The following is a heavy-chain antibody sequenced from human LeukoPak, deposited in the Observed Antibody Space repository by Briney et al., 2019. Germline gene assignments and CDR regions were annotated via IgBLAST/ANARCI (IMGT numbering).Heavy chain of an antibody. CDR3: AKESQWELRAKAFDI. CDR2: IWYDGSNK. J-gene: IGHJ3*02. CDR1: GFTFISYD. Sequence: GGSLRLSCAASGFTFISYDMHWVRQAPGKGLEWVAVIWYDGSNKYYADSVKGRFTISRDNSKNTLYLQMNSLRAEDTAVYYCAKESQWELRAKAFDIWGQGTMVTVSS. D-gene: IGHD1-26*01. V-gene: IGHV3-33*06.